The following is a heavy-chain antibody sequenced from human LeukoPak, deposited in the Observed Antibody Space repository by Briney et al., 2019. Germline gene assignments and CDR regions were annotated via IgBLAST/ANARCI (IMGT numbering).Heavy chain of an antibody. D-gene: IGHD3-9*01. CDR3: AKDQYDILTGTTYYFDY. CDR1: GFTFSSFG. J-gene: IGHJ4*02. Sequence: GGSLRLSCAASGFTFSSFGMHWVRQAPGRGLEWVAVIWFDGTNKYYADSVKGRFTISRDNSKKTLYLQMNSLRAEDMAVYYCAKDQYDILTGTTYYFDYWGRGTLVTVSS. CDR2: IWFDGTNK. V-gene: IGHV3-33*06.